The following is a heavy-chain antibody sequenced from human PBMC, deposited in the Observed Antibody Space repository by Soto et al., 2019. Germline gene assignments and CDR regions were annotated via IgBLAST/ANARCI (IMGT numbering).Heavy chain of an antibody. J-gene: IGHJ6*02. Sequence: QVQLVQSGAEVKKPGASVKVSCKASGYTFTGYYMHWVRQAPGQGLEWMGWINPNSGGTNYAQKFQGWVTMTRDTTISTAYMELSRLRSDDTAVYYCARGTSNWSGYSPYYYGMDVWGQGTTVTVSS. D-gene: IGHD3-3*01. CDR1: GYTFTGYY. V-gene: IGHV1-2*04. CDR2: INPNSGGT. CDR3: ARGTSNWSGYSPYYYGMDV.